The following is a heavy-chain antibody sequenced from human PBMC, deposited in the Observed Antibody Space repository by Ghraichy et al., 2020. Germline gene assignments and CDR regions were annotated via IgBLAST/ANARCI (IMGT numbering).Heavy chain of an antibody. J-gene: IGHJ4*02. CDR1: GFTFRNYW. CDR2: IKEDGTHE. Sequence: GGSLRLSCAVSGFTFRNYWMDWARQAPGKGLEWVAAIKEDGTHEEYLDSVKGRFTISRDNARNSLYLQMNNLRDEDTAVYFCARNSGYTNGFAQLWGQGTLVTVSS. CDR3: ARNSGYTNGFAQL. V-gene: IGHV3-7*03. D-gene: IGHD5-18*01.